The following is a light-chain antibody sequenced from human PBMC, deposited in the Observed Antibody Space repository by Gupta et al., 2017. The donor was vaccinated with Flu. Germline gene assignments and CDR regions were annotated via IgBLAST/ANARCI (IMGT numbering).Light chain of an antibody. Sequence: TLCLSAAVSGTPSRSAGQSVGSNWLDWYQQKPGQAPRFLIYGASSRATGIPDRFSGSGSGTEFTLTISRREPEDFAVYYCQQEGSSPLAFGRGTKVDIK. CDR3: QQEGSSPLA. V-gene: IGKV3-20*01. CDR1: QSVGSNW. J-gene: IGKJ4*01. CDR2: GAS.